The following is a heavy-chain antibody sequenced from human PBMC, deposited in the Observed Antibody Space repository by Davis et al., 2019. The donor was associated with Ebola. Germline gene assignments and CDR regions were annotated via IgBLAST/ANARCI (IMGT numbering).Heavy chain of an antibody. J-gene: IGHJ6*02. V-gene: IGHV1-69*13. CDR2: IIPIFGTA. Sequence: AASVKVSCKASGGTFSSYAISWVRQAPGQGLEWMGGIIPIFGTANYAQKFQGRVTITADESTSTAYMELSSLRSEDTAVYYCARDQALWFRELSYNWNELGNYGMDVWGQGTTVTVSS. CDR1: GGTFSSYA. D-gene: IGHD3-10*01. CDR3: ARDQALWFRELSYNWNELGNYGMDV.